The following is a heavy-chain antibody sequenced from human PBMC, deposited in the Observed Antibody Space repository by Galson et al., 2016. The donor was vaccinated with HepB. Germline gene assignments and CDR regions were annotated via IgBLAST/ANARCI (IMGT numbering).Heavy chain of an antibody. J-gene: IGHJ3*02. V-gene: IGHV3-33*01. CDR2: NWYDGSNQ. D-gene: IGHD3-16*01. CDR3: ARDAFPDDACDI. CDR1: GFPFSTYG. Sequence: SLRLSCAASGFPFSTYGMHWVRQAPGTGLEWVAVNWYDGSNQYYADSVKGRFTISRDISKNTLYLQMNSLRAEDTALYYCARDAFPDDACDIWGQGTMVTVSS.